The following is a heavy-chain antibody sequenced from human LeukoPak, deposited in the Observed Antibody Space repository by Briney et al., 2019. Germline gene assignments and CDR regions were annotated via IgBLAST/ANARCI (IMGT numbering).Heavy chain of an antibody. CDR3: VEGGIAPLNWFNP. V-gene: IGHV1-69*06. Sequence: SVKVSCKASGGTFTTYAISWVRQAPGQGLEWMGGIIPMFNTTKYAQKFQDRVTITADKSTSTAYMELSSLRSEDTAVYYCVEGGIAPLNWFNPWGQGTLVTVSS. CDR2: IIPMFNTT. J-gene: IGHJ5*02. D-gene: IGHD6-13*01. CDR1: GGTFTTYA.